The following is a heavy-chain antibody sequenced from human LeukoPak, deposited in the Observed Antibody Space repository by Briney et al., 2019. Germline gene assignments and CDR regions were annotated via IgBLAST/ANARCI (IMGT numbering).Heavy chain of an antibody. J-gene: IGHJ6*02. D-gene: IGHD3-22*01. V-gene: IGHV4-59*01. Sequence: SETLSLTCTVSGGSISSYYWSWIRQPPGKGLEWIGYIYYSGSTNYNPSLKSRVTISVDTSKNQFSLKLNSVTAADTAVYYCAREARYYDSSGYYASYGMDVWGQGTTVTVSS. CDR2: IYYSGST. CDR1: GGSISSYY. CDR3: AREARYYDSSGYYASYGMDV.